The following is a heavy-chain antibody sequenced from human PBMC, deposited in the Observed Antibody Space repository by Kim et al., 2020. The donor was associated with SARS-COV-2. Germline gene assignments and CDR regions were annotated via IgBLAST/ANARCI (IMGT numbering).Heavy chain of an antibody. CDR2: IYPADSDT. J-gene: IGHJ6*02. D-gene: IGHD5-18*01. CDR1: GYAFVSYW. CDR3: ARRGNSQFTGKHGLDV. Sequence: GESLKISCQVSGYAFVSYWIAWVRQVPGKGLEWVGSIYPADSDTRYSPSFQGQVTVSVDMSLNTAYLQWKSPQASDTATYYCARRGNSQFTGKHGLDVWGQGSSVTVSS. V-gene: IGHV5-51*01.